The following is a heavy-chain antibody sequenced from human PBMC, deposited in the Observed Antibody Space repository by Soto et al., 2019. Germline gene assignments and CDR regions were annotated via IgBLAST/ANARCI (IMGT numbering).Heavy chain of an antibody. D-gene: IGHD6-13*01. J-gene: IGHJ6*02. CDR3: ARGGYSSSWYDYYYYGMDV. V-gene: IGHV1-8*01. CDR1: GYTFTSYD. Sequence: ASVKVSCKASGYTFTSYDINWVRQATGQGLEWMGWMNPNSGNTGYAQKFQGRVTMTRNPSISTAYMELSSLRSEDTAVYYCARGGYSSSWYDYYYYGMDVWGQGTTVTVSS. CDR2: MNPNSGNT.